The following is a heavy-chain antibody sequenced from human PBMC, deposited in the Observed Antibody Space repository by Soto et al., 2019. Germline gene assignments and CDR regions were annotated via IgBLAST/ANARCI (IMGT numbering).Heavy chain of an antibody. V-gene: IGHV4-4*02. CDR1: GGSVSSTNW. CDR2: IYHIGST. D-gene: IGHD3-9*01. CDR3: ARGMAEEQIFYYFDY. J-gene: IGHJ4*02. Sequence: SETLSLTCAVSGGSVSSTNWWSWVRQSPGKGLEWIGDIYHIGSTNYNPSLRGRVTISVDKSNNQFSLTLKYVTAADTAVYYCARGMAEEQIFYYFDYWGQGALVTVSS.